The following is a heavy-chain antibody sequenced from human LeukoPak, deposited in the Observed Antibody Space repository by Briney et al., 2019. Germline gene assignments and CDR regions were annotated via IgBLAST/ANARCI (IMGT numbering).Heavy chain of an antibody. V-gene: IGHV4-34*01. J-gene: IGHJ5*02. CDR3: ARGGYYGSGNDFRFDP. D-gene: IGHD3-10*01. Sequence: SETLSLTCAVYGGSFSGYYWSWIRQPPGKGLEWIGSMYHSGSTYYNPPLKSRVTISVETSKNQFSLKLKSVTAADTAVYYCARGGYYGSGNDFRFDPWGQGTLVTVSS. CDR1: GGSFSGYY. CDR2: MYHSGST.